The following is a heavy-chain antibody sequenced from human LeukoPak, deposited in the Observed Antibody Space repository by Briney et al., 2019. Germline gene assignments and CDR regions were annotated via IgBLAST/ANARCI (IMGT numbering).Heavy chain of an antibody. Sequence: GESLKISCTASGFTFNNYAMSWVRQAPGEGLEWVSAISGSDGSTYYADSVKGRFTISRDNAKNSLYLQMNSLRAEDTAVYYCARDRRYRGYDLIDGFQHWGQGTLVTVSS. J-gene: IGHJ1*01. CDR2: ISGSDGST. D-gene: IGHD5-12*01. CDR1: GFTFNNYA. V-gene: IGHV3-23*01. CDR3: ARDRRYRGYDLIDGFQH.